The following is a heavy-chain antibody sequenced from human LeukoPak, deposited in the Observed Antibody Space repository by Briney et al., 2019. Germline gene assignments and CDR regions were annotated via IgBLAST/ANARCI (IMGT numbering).Heavy chain of an antibody. V-gene: IGHV4-34*01. D-gene: IGHD3-10*01. CDR1: GCTFSQYW. Sequence: GALRLSCAASGCTFSQYWMSWVRQAPGKGLEWIGESNHSGSTNYNPSLKSRVTISVDTSKNQFSLKLSSVTAADTAVYYCARRSPYYYGSGNHRWGLDYWGQGTLVTVSS. CDR2: SNHSGST. CDR3: ARRSPYYYGSGNHRWGLDY. J-gene: IGHJ4*02.